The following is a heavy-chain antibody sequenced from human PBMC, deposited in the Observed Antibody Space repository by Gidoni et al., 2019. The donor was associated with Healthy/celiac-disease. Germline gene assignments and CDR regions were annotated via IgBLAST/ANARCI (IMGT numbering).Heavy chain of an antibody. J-gene: IGHJ4*02. V-gene: IGHV1-69*04. D-gene: IGHD2-2*01. CDR1: GGPFSSSA. CDR3: ARDLIVVVPAPPHYFDY. CDR2: IIPILGIA. Sequence: QVQLVQSGAEVKKPGSSVKVSCKASGGPFSSSAISWVRQAPGQGLEWMGRIIPILGIANYAQKVQGRVTITADKSTSTAYMELSSLRSEDTAVYYCARDLIVVVPAPPHYFDYWGQGTLVTVSS.